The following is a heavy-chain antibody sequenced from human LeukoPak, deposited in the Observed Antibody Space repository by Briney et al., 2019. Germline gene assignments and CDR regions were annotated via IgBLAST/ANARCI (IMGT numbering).Heavy chain of an antibody. V-gene: IGHV1-2*06. CDR3: AREDYDFWSGSSGHYMDV. CDR1: GYTFTGYY. CDR2: INPNSGGT. J-gene: IGHJ6*03. Sequence: ASVKVSCKASGYTFTGYYMHWVRQAPGQGLEWMGRINPNSGGTNYAQKFQGRVTMTRDTSISTAYMELSRLRSDDTAVYYCAREDYDFWSGSSGHYMDVWGKGTTVTVSS. D-gene: IGHD3-3*01.